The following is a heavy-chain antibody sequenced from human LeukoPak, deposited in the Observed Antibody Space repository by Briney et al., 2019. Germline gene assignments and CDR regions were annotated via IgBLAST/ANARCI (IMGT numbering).Heavy chain of an antibody. Sequence: PSETLSLTCTVSGGSISSSSYYWGWIRQPPGMGLEWIGSIYYSGSTYYNPSLKSRVTISVDTSKNQFSLKLSFVTAADTAVYYCARCRGSGTYLFDAFDIWGQGTMVTVSS. CDR2: IYYSGST. J-gene: IGHJ3*02. D-gene: IGHD1-26*01. CDR3: ARCRGSGTYLFDAFDI. V-gene: IGHV4-39*01. CDR1: GGSISSSSYY.